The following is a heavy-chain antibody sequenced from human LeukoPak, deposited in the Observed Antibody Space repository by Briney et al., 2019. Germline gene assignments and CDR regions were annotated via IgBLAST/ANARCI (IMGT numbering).Heavy chain of an antibody. CDR2: IRYDGSNK. J-gene: IGHJ6*03. D-gene: IGHD6-13*01. V-gene: IGHV3-30*02. CDR3: AKSSSWYGDYYYYYMDV. Sequence: PGGSLRLSCAASGFTFSSYGMRWVRQAPGKGLEWVAFIRYDGSNKYYADSVKGRFTISRDNSKNTLYLQMNSLRAEDTAVYYCAKSSSWYGDYYYYYMDVWGKGTTVTVSS. CDR1: GFTFSSYG.